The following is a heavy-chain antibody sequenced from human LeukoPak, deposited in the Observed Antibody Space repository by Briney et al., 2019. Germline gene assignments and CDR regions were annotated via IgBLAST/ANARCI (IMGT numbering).Heavy chain of an antibody. CDR1: GYTFTSYY. Sequence: ASVKVSCKASGYTFTSYYMHWVRQAPGQGLEWMGIINPSGGSTSYAQKFQGRVTMTRDMSTSTVYMELSSLRSEDTAVYYCARDHEDDYLLDYWGQGTLVTVSS. CDR3: ARDHEDDYLLDY. D-gene: IGHD4/OR15-4a*01. CDR2: INPSGGST. J-gene: IGHJ4*02. V-gene: IGHV1-46*01.